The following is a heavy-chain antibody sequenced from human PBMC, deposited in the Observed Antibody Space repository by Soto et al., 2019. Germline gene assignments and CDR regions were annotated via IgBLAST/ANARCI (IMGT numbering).Heavy chain of an antibody. D-gene: IGHD6-13*01. Sequence: LRLSCASSGFTVSSNYMSWVRQAPGKGLEWVSVIYSGGSTYYADSVKGRFTISRDNSKNTLYLQMNSLRAEDTAVYYCARAEQQLMNWFDPWGQGTLVTVSS. V-gene: IGHV3-53*01. CDR2: IYSGGST. CDR3: ARAEQQLMNWFDP. CDR1: GFTVSSNY. J-gene: IGHJ5*02.